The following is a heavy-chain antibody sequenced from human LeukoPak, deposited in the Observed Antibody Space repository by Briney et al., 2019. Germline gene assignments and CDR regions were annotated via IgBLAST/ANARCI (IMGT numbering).Heavy chain of an antibody. CDR1: GFTFSSYW. Sequence: GSLRLSCAASGFTFSSYWLHWIRQSPGKGLEWVRYISHSGTTSYNSSLKSRVTISVDTSKNQLSLKLTSVTAADTAVYYCARWDDSAWGFGNWGPGTLVTVSS. CDR2: ISHSGTT. J-gene: IGHJ4*02. D-gene: IGHD6-19*01. V-gene: IGHV4-59*08. CDR3: ARWDDSAWGFGN.